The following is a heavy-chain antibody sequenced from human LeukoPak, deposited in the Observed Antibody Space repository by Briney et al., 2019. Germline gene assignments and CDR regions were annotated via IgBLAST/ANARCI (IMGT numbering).Heavy chain of an antibody. CDR2: IYHSGST. D-gene: IGHD3-10*01. J-gene: IGHJ4*02. V-gene: IGHV4-30-2*01. CDR3: ARSAGPNGELLDY. CDR1: GGSISNGGYS. Sequence: SETLSLTCAVSGGSISNGGYSWSWIRQPPGKGLEWIGYIYHSGSTYYNPSLKSRVTISVDRSKNQFSLKLSSVTAADTAVYYCARSAGPNGELLDYWGQGTLVTVSS.